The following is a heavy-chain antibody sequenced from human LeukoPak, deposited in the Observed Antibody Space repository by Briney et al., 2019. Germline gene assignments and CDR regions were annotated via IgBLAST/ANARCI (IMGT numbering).Heavy chain of an antibody. CDR1: GLTFSDYS. CDR3: AKESGKFDY. V-gene: IGHV3-23*01. Sequence: GGSLRLSCAASGLTFSDYSMTWVRQAPGKGLFWVSGISAGGGSTYYADSVKGRFTISRDNSKNSLYLEMNSLRTEDAAMYYCAKESGKFDYWGQGTLVAVSS. CDR2: ISAGGGST. J-gene: IGHJ4*02.